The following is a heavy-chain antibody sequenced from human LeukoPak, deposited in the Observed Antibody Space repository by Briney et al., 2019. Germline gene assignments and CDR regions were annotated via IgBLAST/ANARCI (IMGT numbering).Heavy chain of an antibody. CDR2: ISGSGGST. CDR3: AKVGLATPTTVTTPVGAFDI. V-gene: IGHV3-23*01. Sequence: PGGSLRLSCAASGFTFSSYAMSWVRQAPGKGLEWVSAISGSGGSTYYADSVKGRFTISRDNSKNTLYLQMNSLRAEDTAVYYCAKVGLATPTTVTTPVGAFDIWGQGTMVTVSS. D-gene: IGHD4-17*01. CDR1: GFTFSSYA. J-gene: IGHJ3*02.